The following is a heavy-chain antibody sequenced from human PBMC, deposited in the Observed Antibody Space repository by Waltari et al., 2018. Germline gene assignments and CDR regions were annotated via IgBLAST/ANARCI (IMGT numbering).Heavy chain of an antibody. Sequence: QVQLQESGPGLVKPSETLSLTCPVSGGSISSHYWSWIRQPPGKGLEWIGYIYYSGSTNDNPSLKSRVTISVDTSKNQFSLKLSSVTAADTALYYCAKALWSGYLYYYMDVWGKGTTVTVSS. CDR2: IYYSGST. CDR1: GGSISSHY. V-gene: IGHV4-59*11. D-gene: IGHD3-3*01. J-gene: IGHJ6*03. CDR3: AKALWSGYLYYYMDV.